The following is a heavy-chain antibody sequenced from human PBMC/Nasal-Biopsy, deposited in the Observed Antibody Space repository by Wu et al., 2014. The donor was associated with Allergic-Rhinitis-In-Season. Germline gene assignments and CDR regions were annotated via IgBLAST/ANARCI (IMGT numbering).Heavy chain of an antibody. CDR3: ARLRHSLVYYDYTYYGMDV. CDR2: IPYNGVGVT. J-gene: IGHJ6*02. Sequence: TLSLTCTVSGDSVSTVGYYWSWMRQPPGKGLEWIGYIPYNGVGVTRYHPSLKSRVTISLDTSKNVLSLKLTSVTTADTAVYYCARLRHSLVYYDYTYYGMDVWGRGTAVTVSS. D-gene: IGHD1-26*01. V-gene: IGHV4-61*08. CDR1: GDSVSTVGYY.